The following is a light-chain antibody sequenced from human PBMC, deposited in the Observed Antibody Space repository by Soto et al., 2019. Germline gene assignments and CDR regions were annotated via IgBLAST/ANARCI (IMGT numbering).Light chain of an antibody. Sequence: DIQMTQSPSSLSASLGDRVTITCRASQSIATYLHWYQQKPGKAPRLLIYSASSLQSGVPSRFSGSGSGADFTLTISSLQPEDFATYYCQQTHSFPRTFGGGTKVQIK. CDR3: QQTHSFPRT. CDR1: QSIATY. J-gene: IGKJ4*01. CDR2: SAS. V-gene: IGKV1-39*01.